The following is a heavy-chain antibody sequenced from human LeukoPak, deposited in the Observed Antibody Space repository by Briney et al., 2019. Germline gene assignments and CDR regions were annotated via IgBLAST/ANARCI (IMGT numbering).Heavy chain of an antibody. J-gene: IGHJ4*02. Sequence: GGSLRLSCAASAFTFSSYSMNWVRQAPGKGLEWVSYISSSSSTIYYADSVKGRFTISRDNAKNSLYLQMNSLRAEATAVYYRARESSSSWRDFDYWGQGTLVTVSS. CDR2: ISSSSSTI. CDR3: ARESSSSWRDFDY. D-gene: IGHD6-13*01. CDR1: AFTFSSYS. V-gene: IGHV3-48*01.